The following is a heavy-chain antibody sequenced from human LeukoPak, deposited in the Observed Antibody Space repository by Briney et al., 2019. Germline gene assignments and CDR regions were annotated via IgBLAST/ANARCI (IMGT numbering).Heavy chain of an antibody. J-gene: IGHJ5*02. D-gene: IGHD6-13*01. CDR2: INPNSGGT. V-gene: IGHV1-2*02. Sequence: ASVKVSCKASGYTFTGYYMHWVRQAPGQGLAWMGWINPNSGGTNYAQKFQGRVTMTRDTSISTAYMELSRLRSDDTAVYYCARGGGRIAAAGGTFDPWGQGTLVTVSS. CDR1: GYTFTGYY. CDR3: ARGGGRIAAAGGTFDP.